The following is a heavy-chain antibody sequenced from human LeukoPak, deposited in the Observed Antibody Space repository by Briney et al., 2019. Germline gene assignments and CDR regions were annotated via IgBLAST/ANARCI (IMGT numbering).Heavy chain of an antibody. V-gene: IGHV3-74*01. J-gene: IGHJ3*02. CDR3: ARSNSHAFDI. CDR1: GFTFSSYW. CDR2: ITSDGSST. Sequence: GGSLRLSCAASGFTFSSYWIHWVRQAPGKGLVWVSRITSDGSSTSYADSVKGRFTISRDNAKNTLYLQMNSLRAEDTAVYYCARSNSHAFDIWGQGTMVTVSS.